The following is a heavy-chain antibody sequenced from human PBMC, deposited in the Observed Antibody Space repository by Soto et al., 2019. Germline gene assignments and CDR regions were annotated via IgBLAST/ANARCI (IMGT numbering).Heavy chain of an antibody. CDR2: IIPILGIA. Sequence: QVQLVQSGAEVKKPGSSVKVSCKASGGTFSSYTISWVRQAPGQGLEWMGRIIPILGIANYAQKFQGRGTITXXKXTXXANMELSRLRSEDTAVYYCARDRTYCGGECYSSDYWGQGTLVTVSS. V-gene: IGHV1-69*08. J-gene: IGHJ4*02. CDR3: ARDRTYCGGECYSSDY. CDR1: GGTFSSYT. D-gene: IGHD2-21*01.